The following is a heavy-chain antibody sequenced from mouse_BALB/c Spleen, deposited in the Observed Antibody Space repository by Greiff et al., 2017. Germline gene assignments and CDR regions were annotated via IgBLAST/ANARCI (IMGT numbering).Heavy chain of an antibody. V-gene: IGHV5-12-1*01. CDR3: ARQYYGNYVYYAMDY. J-gene: IGHJ4*01. Sequence: EVQRVESGGGLVKPGGSLKLSCAASGFAFSSYYMSWVRQTPEKRLEWVAYISSGGGSTYYPDTVKGRFTISRDNAKNTLYLQMSSLKSEDTAMYYCARQYYGNYVYYAMDYWGQGTSVTVSS. CDR1: GFAFSSYY. D-gene: IGHD2-1*01. CDR2: ISSGGGST.